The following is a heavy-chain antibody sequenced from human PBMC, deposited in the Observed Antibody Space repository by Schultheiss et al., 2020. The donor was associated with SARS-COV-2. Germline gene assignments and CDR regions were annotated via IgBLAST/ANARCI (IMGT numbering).Heavy chain of an antibody. CDR1: GYTFTSYG. CDR2: IIPIFGTA. V-gene: IGHV1-69*13. Sequence: SVKVSCKASGYTFTSYGISWVRQAPGQGLEWMGGIIPIFGTANYAQKFQGRVTITADESTSTAYMELSSLRSEDTAVYYCARGKVAGTANYGMDVWGQGTTVTVSS. CDR3: ARGKVAGTANYGMDV. D-gene: IGHD6-19*01. J-gene: IGHJ6*02.